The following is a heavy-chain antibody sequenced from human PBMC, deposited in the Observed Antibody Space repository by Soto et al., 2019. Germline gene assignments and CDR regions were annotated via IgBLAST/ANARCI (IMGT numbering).Heavy chain of an antibody. Sequence: ASVKVSCKASGYTFTSYGISWVRQAPGQGLEWMGWISAYNGNTNYAQKLQGRVTMTTDTSTSTAYMELRSLRSDDTAVYYCERVIITIFGVVIPTGYWGQGTLVTVSS. CDR2: ISAYNGNT. CDR3: ERVIITIFGVVIPTGY. J-gene: IGHJ4*02. D-gene: IGHD3-3*01. V-gene: IGHV1-18*04. CDR1: GYTFTSYG.